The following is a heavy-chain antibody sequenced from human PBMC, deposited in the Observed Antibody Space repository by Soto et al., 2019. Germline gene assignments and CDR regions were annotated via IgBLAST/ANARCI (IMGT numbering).Heavy chain of an antibody. CDR3: AKDRDGAAAGPTKCSSMDV. CDR2: ISGSGGST. D-gene: IGHD6-13*01. CDR1: GFTFSSYA. V-gene: IGHV3-23*01. J-gene: IGHJ6*02. Sequence: EVQLLESGGGLVQPGGSLRLSCAASGFTFSSYAMSWVRQAPGKGLEWVSVISGSGGSTYYADSVRGRFTISRDNSKNTLYLQMNSLRAEDTAVYDCAKDRDGAAAGPTKCSSMDVWGQGPTVPVSS.